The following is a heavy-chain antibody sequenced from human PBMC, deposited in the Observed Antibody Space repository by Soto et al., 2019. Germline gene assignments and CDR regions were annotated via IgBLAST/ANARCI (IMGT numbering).Heavy chain of an antibody. CDR3: ARGGATVTPPDY. J-gene: IGHJ4*02. Sequence: EVQLVESGGGLVKPGGSLRLSCAASGFTFSSYSMNWVRQAPGKGLEWVSSISSSSSYIYYADSVKGRFTISRDNAKNSLYLQMNSLRAEDTAVYYCARGGATVTPPDYWGQGTLVTXSS. V-gene: IGHV3-21*01. D-gene: IGHD4-17*01. CDR2: ISSSSSYI. CDR1: GFTFSSYS.